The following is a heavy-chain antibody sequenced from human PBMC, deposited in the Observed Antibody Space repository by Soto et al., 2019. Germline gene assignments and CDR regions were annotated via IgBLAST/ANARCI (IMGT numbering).Heavy chain of an antibody. Sequence: PGGSLRLSCAAAGVIFSGYGIHWVRQAPGKGLEWVALISHDGIIKHYADSLKGRFTISRDSSKNTVYLQMSSLTPEDTAVYYCAKVIFGAQSYFYYAMDVWGQGTTVTVSS. CDR1: GVIFSGYG. V-gene: IGHV3-30*18. J-gene: IGHJ6*02. CDR3: AKVIFGAQSYFYYAMDV. D-gene: IGHD3-3*01. CDR2: ISHDGIIK.